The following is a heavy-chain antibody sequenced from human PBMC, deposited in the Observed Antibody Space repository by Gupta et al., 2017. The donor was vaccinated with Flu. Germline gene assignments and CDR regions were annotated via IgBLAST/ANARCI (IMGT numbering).Heavy chain of an antibody. CDR1: GFPFTSYA. Sequence: EVQLWEPGGVLLQPGGSLRLSCAPSGFPFTSYALSWVRQAPGKGLEWVSANSGSGGSTYYADSEKGRLTISGDNSKNTLYLQMSSLRAEDTGVYYCAKLAAPQWSLGWGQGTLVTVSS. D-gene: IGHD3-3*01. CDR2: NSGSGGST. J-gene: IGHJ4*02. CDR3: AKLAAPQWSLG. V-gene: IGHV3-23*01.